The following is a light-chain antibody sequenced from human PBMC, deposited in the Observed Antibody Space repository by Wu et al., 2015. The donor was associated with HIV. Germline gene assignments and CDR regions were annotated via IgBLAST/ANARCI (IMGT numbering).Light chain of an antibody. CDR1: QGVSFA. CDR3: QQFNHFPPE. V-gene: IGKV1D-13*01. CDR2: DAS. J-gene: IGKJ1*01. Sequence: AIYLTQIPPSLSASVGDTVTISCRASQGVSFALAWYQQRPGKPPRLLMSDASILESGVSARFRGSGFGTDFNLTISDLQPEDFATYYCQQFNHFPPEFGPGTTV.